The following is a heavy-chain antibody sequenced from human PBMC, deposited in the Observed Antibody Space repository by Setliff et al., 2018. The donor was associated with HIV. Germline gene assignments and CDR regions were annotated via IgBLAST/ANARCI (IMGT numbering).Heavy chain of an antibody. CDR2: ITNTGSST. CDR1: GFTFSSYT. Sequence: GGSLRLSCAVSGFTFSSYTMNWVRQAPGKGLEWISHITNTGSSTNYADSVKGRFTISRDNAKYSLYLQMNTLRVEDTAVYYCMYGGRTATTHWGQGTLVTVSS. V-gene: IGHV3-48*04. D-gene: IGHD4-17*01. CDR3: MYGGRTATTH. J-gene: IGHJ4*02.